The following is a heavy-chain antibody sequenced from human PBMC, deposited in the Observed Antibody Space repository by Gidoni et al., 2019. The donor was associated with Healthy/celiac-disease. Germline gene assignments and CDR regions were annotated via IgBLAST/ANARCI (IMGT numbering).Heavy chain of an antibody. CDR2: IYTSGST. V-gene: IGHV4-61*02. CDR1: GGSISSGSYY. J-gene: IGHJ4*02. D-gene: IGHD6-19*01. Sequence: QVQLQESGPGLVKPSQTLSLPCTVSGGSISSGSYYWSWIRQPAGKGLEWIGRIYTSGSTNYNPSLKSRVTISVDTSKNQFSLKLSSVTAADTAVYYCARGLGYWGQGTLVTVSS. CDR3: ARGLGY.